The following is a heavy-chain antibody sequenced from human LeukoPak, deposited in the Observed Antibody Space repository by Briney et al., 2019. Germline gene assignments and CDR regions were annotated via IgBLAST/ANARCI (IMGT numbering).Heavy chain of an antibody. J-gene: IGHJ3*02. CDR3: ARRHYGSGSYYNDDAFDI. CDR1: GGSISSYY. V-gene: IGHV4-59*01. D-gene: IGHD3-10*01. CDR2: IYYSGST. Sequence: PSETLSLTCTVSGGSISSYYWSWIRQPPGKGLEWIGYIYYSGSTNYNPSLKSRVTISVDTSKNQFSLKLSSVTAADTAVYYCARRHYGSGSYYNDDAFDIWGQGTKVTVSS.